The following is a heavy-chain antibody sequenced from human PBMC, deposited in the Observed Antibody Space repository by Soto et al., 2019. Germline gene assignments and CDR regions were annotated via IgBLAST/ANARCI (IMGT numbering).Heavy chain of an antibody. D-gene: IGHD1-26*01. CDR1: GGSISSGGYY. Sequence: QVQLQESGPGLVKPSQTLSLTCTVSGGSISSGGYYWSWIRQHPGKGLEWIGYIYYSGSTYYSPSLKSRVTRSVDTSKNQFSLKLSSVTAADTAVYYCAREGGIVGATAADYWGQGTLVTVSS. CDR2: IYYSGST. V-gene: IGHV4-31*03. CDR3: AREGGIVGATAADY. J-gene: IGHJ4*02.